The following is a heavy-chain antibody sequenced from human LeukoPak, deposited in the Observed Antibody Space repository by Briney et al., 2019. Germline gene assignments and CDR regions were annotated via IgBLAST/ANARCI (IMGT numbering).Heavy chain of an antibody. Sequence: SETLSLTCTVSGYSISSGYYWVWIRQPPGKGLEWIGSIYHSGSTNYNPSLKSRVTISVDTSKNQFSLKVSSVTAADTAVYYCARGYGSGSPIGNWFDPWGQGTLVTVSS. J-gene: IGHJ5*02. CDR3: ARGYGSGSPIGNWFDP. CDR2: IYHSGST. V-gene: IGHV4-38-2*02. CDR1: GYSISSGYY. D-gene: IGHD3-10*01.